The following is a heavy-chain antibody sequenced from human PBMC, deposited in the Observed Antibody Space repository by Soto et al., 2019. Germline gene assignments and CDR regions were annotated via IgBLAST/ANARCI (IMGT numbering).Heavy chain of an antibody. J-gene: IGHJ4*02. CDR2: ISDSGST. V-gene: IGHV3-23*01. CDR1: GFTFSTYA. Sequence: EVQLLESGGGLVQPGGSLRLSCTASGFTFSTYAMSWVRQAPGKGLEWVSTISDSGSTYYADSVKGRFTISRDNSKNTLYLEMYSLRAEDTAVYYCAKDKGGRYCSRTSCLCSFDYWGQGTLGTVSS. CDR3: AKDKGGRYCSRTSCLCSFDY. D-gene: IGHD2-2*01.